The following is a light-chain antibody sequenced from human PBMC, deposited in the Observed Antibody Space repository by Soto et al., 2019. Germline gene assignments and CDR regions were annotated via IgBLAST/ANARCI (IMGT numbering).Light chain of an antibody. CDR3: QHYYSYSGA. CDR2: EAS. Sequence: DIQMTQSPSTLPASVGDRVTITCRASQSISSWLAWYQQKPGKAPKLLIYEASTLKSGVPSRFSGSGSGTEFTLTISSLQPDDFATYYCQHYYSYSGAFGQGTKVDIK. V-gene: IGKV1-5*03. CDR1: QSISSW. J-gene: IGKJ1*01.